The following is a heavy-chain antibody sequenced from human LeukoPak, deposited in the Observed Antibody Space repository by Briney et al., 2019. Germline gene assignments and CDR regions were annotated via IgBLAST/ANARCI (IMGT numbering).Heavy chain of an antibody. D-gene: IGHD3-22*01. CDR2: ISSSSSYI. V-gene: IGHV3-21*01. CDR3: ASPGAPGSYYDSSGYHKDH. CDR1: GFIFGDYA. J-gene: IGHJ4*02. Sequence: PGGSLRLSCAASGFIFGDYAMHWVRQAPGKGLEWVSSISSSSSYIYYADSVKGRFTISRDNAKNSLYLQMNSLRAEDTAVYYCASPGAPGSYYDSSGYHKDHWGQGTLVTVSS.